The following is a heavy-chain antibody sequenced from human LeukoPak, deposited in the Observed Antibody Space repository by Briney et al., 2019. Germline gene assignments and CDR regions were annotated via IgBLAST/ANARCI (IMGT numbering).Heavy chain of an antibody. CDR1: GFSFGSHP. Sequence: GGSLRLSCAASGFSFGSHPMNWVRRAPGKGLEWVSGITGSGDYTYYIDSVQGRFTISRDNSKNMLFLQMNSLRAEDTAVYYCARCSGSSTYHSDDYWGQGTLVTVSS. D-gene: IGHD2-15*01. J-gene: IGHJ4*02. V-gene: IGHV3-23*01. CDR3: ARCSGSSTYHSDDY. CDR2: ITGSGDYT.